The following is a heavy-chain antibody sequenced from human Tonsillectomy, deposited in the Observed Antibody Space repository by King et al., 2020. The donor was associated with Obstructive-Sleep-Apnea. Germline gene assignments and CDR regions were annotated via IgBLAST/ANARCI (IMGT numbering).Heavy chain of an antibody. V-gene: IGHV3-23*04. CDR2: ISGNGDNT. CDR3: AKDFNAAFFDY. CDR1: GFTFSNYV. Sequence: VQLVESGGDLVQPGGSLRLSCAASGFTFSNYVMSWVRQAPGKGLEWVSIISGNGDNTYYADSVKGRFTVSRDNPKNTLYLQMKSLRAEDTAIYYCAKDFNAAFFDYWGQGTLVTVSS. J-gene: IGHJ4*02.